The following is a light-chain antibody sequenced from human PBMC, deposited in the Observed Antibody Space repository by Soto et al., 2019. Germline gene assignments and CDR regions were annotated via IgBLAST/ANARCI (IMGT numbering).Light chain of an antibody. CDR2: GAS. V-gene: IGKV3-15*01. CDR3: QQYNNWPRT. Sequence: EIVMTQSPATLSVSPGERATLSCRASQNIRSNLAWYQQKAGQAPRLLIYGASTRATGIPARFSGSGSGTEFTLTIGSLQSEDCAVFYCQQYNNWPRTFGQGTKVEIK. CDR1: QNIRSN. J-gene: IGKJ1*01.